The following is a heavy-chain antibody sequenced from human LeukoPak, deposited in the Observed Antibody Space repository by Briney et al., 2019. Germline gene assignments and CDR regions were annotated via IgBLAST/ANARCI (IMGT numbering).Heavy chain of an antibody. CDR3: AKYAYNWNAPDGFDM. CDR1: RFSISDYD. V-gene: IGHV3-30*18. Sequence: GGSLRLSCRASRFSISDYDMHWVRQAPGKGLAWVAVISSDGSRKHYGDSVKGRFTISRDNSESTLFLQMNSLRTDDTSVYFCAKYAYNWNAPDGFDMWGQGTMVIVSS. J-gene: IGHJ3*02. CDR2: ISSDGSRK. D-gene: IGHD1-1*01.